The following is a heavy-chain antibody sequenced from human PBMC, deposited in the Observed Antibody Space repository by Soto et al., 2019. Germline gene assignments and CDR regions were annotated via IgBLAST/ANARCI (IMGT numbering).Heavy chain of an antibody. D-gene: IGHD2-2*01. V-gene: IGHV1-18*01. CDR3: ARIADCSTTSCSFPSRFHIRGYYYYYGLDV. Sequence: ASVKVSFKASGYTFTRYGISLVRQAPGPGVERVGWVSAYNGNSNYAQKYHGRVTMTTDTSTNTAYMEMSSLRSDDTAVYYCARIADCSTTSCSFPSRFHIRGYYYYYGLDVWGQGTTVTVS. J-gene: IGHJ6*02. CDR2: VSAYNGNS. CDR1: GYTFTRYG.